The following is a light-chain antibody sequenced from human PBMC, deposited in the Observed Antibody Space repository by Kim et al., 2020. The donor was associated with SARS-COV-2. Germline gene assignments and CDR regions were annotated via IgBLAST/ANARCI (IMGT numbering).Light chain of an antibody. V-gene: IGLV1-47*01. J-gene: IGLJ3*02. CDR3: ATWDDSLSGWV. Sequence: QSVLTQPPSASGTPGQRVTISCSGSSSNIGSNFVNWYQQLPGTAPKLLISRNSQRPSGVPDRFSGSKSDTAASLDISGLRSEDEADYYCATWDDSLSGWVFGGGTKLTVL. CDR2: RNS. CDR1: SSNIGSNF.